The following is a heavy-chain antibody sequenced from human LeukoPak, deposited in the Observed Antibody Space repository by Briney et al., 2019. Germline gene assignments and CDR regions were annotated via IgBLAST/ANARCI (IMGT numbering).Heavy chain of an antibody. D-gene: IGHD3-10*01. Sequence: GGSLRLSCAASGFSFSTHAMSWGRQAPGEGLGWVSAICGNGADTFSADSVTGRFTLSRDNSKNTRYLQMNSLRDEDTAVYYCAKRGSASPSAFDWWGQGTLVTVSP. J-gene: IGHJ4*02. V-gene: IGHV3-23*01. CDR2: ICGNGADT. CDR1: GFSFSTHA. CDR3: AKRGSASPSAFDW.